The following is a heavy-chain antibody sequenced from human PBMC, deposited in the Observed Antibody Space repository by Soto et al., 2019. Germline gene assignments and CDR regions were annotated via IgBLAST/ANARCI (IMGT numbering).Heavy chain of an antibody. CDR1: GFTFSSYA. J-gene: IGHJ4*02. CDR3: GTGERGGMYSRGWYDY. CDR2: ISGSGGST. D-gene: IGHD6-19*01. V-gene: IGHV3-23*01. Sequence: EVQLLESGGGLVQPGGSLRLSCAASGFTFSSYAMSWVRQAPGKGLEWVSAISGSGGSTYYADSVKGRFTISRDNSKNTLYLQRNGVRAGDTAVYYGGTGERGGMYSRGWYDYGGQGTLVTVSS.